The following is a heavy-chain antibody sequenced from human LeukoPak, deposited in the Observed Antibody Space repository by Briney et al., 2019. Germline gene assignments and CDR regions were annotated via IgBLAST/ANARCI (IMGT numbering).Heavy chain of an antibody. J-gene: IGHJ4*02. CDR3: ARVSLVRGVEPYYDFWSGPDY. CDR1: GYTLTELS. CDR2: INPNSGGT. V-gene: IGHV1-2*02. D-gene: IGHD3-3*01. Sequence: ASVKVSCKVSGYTLTELSMHWVRQAPGQGLEWMGWINPNSGGTNYAQKFQGRVTMTRDTSISTAYMELSRLRSDDTAVYYCARVSLVRGVEPYYDFWSGPDYWGQGTLVTVSS.